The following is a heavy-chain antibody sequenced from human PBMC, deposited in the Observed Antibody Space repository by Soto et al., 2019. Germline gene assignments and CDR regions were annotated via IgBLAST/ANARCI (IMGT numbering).Heavy chain of an antibody. Sequence: SVKVSCKASGGPFSSYAISWVRQAPGQGLEWMGGIIPIFGTANYAQKFQGRVTITADKSTSTAYMELSSLRSEDTAVYYCARGGPIRGSYAAFDIWGQGTMVTVSS. V-gene: IGHV1-69*06. J-gene: IGHJ3*02. CDR1: GGPFSSYA. D-gene: IGHD1-26*01. CDR3: ARGGPIRGSYAAFDI. CDR2: IIPIFGTA.